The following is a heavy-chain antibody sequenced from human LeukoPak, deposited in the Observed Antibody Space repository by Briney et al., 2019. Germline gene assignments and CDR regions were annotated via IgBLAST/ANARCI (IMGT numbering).Heavy chain of an antibody. CDR1: GGSFSGYY. J-gene: IGHJ4*02. Sequence: SETLSLTCAVYGGSFSGYYWSWIRQPPGKGLEWIGEINHSGSTNYNPFLKSRVTISVDTSKNQFSLKLSSVTAADTAVYYCAREEGRGFKYWGQGTLVTVSS. CDR2: INHSGST. V-gene: IGHV4-34*01. CDR3: AREEGRGFKY. D-gene: IGHD3-10*01.